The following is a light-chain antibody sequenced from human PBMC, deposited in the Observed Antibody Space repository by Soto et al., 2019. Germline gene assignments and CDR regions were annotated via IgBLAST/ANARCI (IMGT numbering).Light chain of an antibody. CDR3: QQYKKWPPLT. J-gene: IGKJ4*01. CDR1: QSVSYN. V-gene: IGKV3-15*01. CDR2: GAF. Sequence: EIVLTQSPATLSVSPGETATLSFRASQSVSYNLAWYQQKPGQGPRLLIYGAFTRATGIPARFSGSGSGTEFTLTISSLQSEDFAVSYCQQYKKWPPLTFGGGTKVEIK.